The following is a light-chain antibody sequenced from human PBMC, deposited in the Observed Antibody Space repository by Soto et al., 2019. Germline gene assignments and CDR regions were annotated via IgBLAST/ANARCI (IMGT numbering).Light chain of an antibody. CDR2: GAS. V-gene: IGKV3-20*01. Sequence: ELVLTQPPGTLSLSPGERATVSCRASQTISRNYLVWYQKKPGQAPRLLIYGASTRATGIPDRFTGSGSGTDFTLTITSLEPEDFAVYYGQQYGCSVPWTCGQGTKVE. CDR3: QQYGCSVPWT. CDR1: QTISRNY. J-gene: IGKJ1*01.